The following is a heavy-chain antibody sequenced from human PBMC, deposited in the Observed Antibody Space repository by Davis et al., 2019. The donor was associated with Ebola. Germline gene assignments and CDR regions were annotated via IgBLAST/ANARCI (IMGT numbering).Heavy chain of an antibody. CDR2: ISGYEDNR. CDR1: GYTFTSYA. CDR3: ARLSSTWSSLYGMDV. J-gene: IGHJ6*02. D-gene: IGHD6-13*01. V-gene: IGHV1-3*01. Sequence: AASVKVSCKASGYTFTSYAMHWVRQAPGQRLEWMGWISGYEDNRNYAPRFQGRITLTKDTSATTAYMDLSSLRSEDTAVYFCARLSSTWSSLYGMDVWGQGTMVTVSS.